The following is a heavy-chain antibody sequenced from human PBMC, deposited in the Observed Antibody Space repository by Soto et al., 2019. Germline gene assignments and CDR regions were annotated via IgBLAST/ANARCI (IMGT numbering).Heavy chain of an antibody. D-gene: IGHD3-22*01. CDR3: ARVVVVIPPGYYYAMDV. CDR2: ITSSSDTI. V-gene: IGHV3-48*02. Sequence: GGSLRLSCAASGFTFSSFHMNWVRQAPGRGLEWVAYITSSSDTIYYSDSVKGRFTISRDNGKNSLFLQMNSLRDEDTAVYYCARVVVVIPPGYYYAMDVWGQGTTITVSS. J-gene: IGHJ6*02. CDR1: GFTFSSFH.